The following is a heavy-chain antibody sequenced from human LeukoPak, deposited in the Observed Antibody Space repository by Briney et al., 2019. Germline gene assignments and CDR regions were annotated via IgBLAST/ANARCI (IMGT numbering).Heavy chain of an antibody. CDR3: AKDWKRGGMIVVVITHFDY. D-gene: IGHD3-22*01. CDR2: IRYDGSNK. Sequence: PGGSLRLSCAASGFTFSIYGRHWVREAPGKGLDWVAFIRYDGSNKYYADSVKGRFTIFRDHSKKTLYLQMNSLRAEDTAVYYCAKDWKRGGMIVVVITHFDYWGQGTLVTVSS. J-gene: IGHJ4*02. CDR1: GFTFSIYG. V-gene: IGHV3-30*02.